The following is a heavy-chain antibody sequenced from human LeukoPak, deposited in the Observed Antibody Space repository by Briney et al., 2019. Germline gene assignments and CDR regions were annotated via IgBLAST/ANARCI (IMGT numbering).Heavy chain of an antibody. CDR1: GFPFRTYY. D-gene: IGHD3-10*01. J-gene: IGHJ1*01. Sequence: QPGGSLRLSCTASGFPFRTYYMGWLRQPAGKGLEWVAMIGNDGSDKYYVGSLKGRFTISRDNAKNSLFLQMSSLPAEDTALYYCAFPVREPQLWGRGTLVTVSS. V-gene: IGHV3-7*01. CDR2: IGNDGSDK. CDR3: AFPVREPQL.